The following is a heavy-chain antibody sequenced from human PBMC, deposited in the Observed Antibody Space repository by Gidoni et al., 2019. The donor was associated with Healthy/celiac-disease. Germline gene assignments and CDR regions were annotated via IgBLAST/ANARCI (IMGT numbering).Heavy chain of an antibody. Sequence: EVQLVESGGGLVQPGGSLKLSCAASGFTFSGSAMHWVRQASGKGLEWVGRIRSKANSYATAYAASVKGRFTISRDDSKNTAYLQMNSLKTEDTAVYYCTVGEGGGLYYGDYYYYYGMDVWGQGTTVTVSS. D-gene: IGHD4-17*01. J-gene: IGHJ6*02. CDR2: IRSKANSYAT. CDR3: TVGEGGGLYYGDYYYYYGMDV. CDR1: GFTFSGSA. V-gene: IGHV3-73*01.